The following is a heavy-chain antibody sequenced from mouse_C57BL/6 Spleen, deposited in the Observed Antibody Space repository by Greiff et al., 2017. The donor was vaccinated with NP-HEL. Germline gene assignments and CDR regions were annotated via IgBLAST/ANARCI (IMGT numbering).Heavy chain of an antibody. Sequence: EVMLVESGGGLVKPGGSLKLSCAASGFTFSDYGMHWVRQAPEKGLEWVAYISSGSSTIYYADTVKGRFTISRDNAKNTLFLQMTSLRSEDTAMYYCASKYYDYEYYAMDYWGQGTSVTGSS. V-gene: IGHV5-17*01. CDR2: ISSGSSTI. CDR1: GFTFSDYG. D-gene: IGHD2-4*01. J-gene: IGHJ4*01. CDR3: ASKYYDYEYYAMDY.